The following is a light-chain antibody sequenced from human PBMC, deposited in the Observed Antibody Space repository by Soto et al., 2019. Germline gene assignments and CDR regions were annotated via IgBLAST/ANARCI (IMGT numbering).Light chain of an antibody. CDR2: RNN. J-gene: IGLJ3*02. Sequence: QSVLTQPPSASGTPGQRVTISCSGSSSNIGSNYVYWYQQLPGTAPKLLIYRNNQRPSGVPDRFSGSKSGTSASLAISGLRSEDEADYYWAAWDDSLSGPWVFGGGTKLTV. CDR1: SSNIGSNY. V-gene: IGLV1-47*01. CDR3: AAWDDSLSGPWV.